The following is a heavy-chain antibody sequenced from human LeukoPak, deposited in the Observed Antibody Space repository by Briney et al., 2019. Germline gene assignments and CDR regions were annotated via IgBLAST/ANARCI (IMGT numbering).Heavy chain of an antibody. CDR1: GGSISSYY. V-gene: IGHV4-59*06. CDR3: AATYDFNAFDI. CDR2: IYYSGST. Sequence: SETLSLTCTVSGGSISSYYWSWIRQHPGKGLEWIGYIYYSGSTYYNPSLKSRVTISVDTSKNQFSLKPSSVTAADTAVYYCAATYDFNAFDIWGQGTMVTVSS. J-gene: IGHJ3*02. D-gene: IGHD2-21*01.